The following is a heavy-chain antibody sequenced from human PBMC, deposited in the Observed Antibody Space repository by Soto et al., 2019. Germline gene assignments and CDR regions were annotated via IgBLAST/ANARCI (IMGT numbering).Heavy chain of an antibody. CDR3: ARDGGESGYDYVGFYY. J-gene: IGHJ4*02. CDR1: GYTFTSYG. Sequence: ASVKVSCKASGYTFTSYGISWVRQAPGQGLEWMGWISAYNGNTNYAQKLQGRVTMTPDTSTSTAYMELRSLRSDDTAVYYCARDGGESGYDYVGFYYWGQGTLVTVSS. D-gene: IGHD5-12*01. V-gene: IGHV1-18*01. CDR2: ISAYNGNT.